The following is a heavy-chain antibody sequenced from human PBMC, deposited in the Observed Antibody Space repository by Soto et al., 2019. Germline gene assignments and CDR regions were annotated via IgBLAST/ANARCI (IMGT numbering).Heavy chain of an antibody. D-gene: IGHD1-26*01. CDR2: ITHRGST. CDR3: ARGGAHAKSGSGIYQFGDGLDF. V-gene: IGHV4-34*01. J-gene: IGHJ6*02. CDR1: GGSFGGYY. Sequence: PSETLSLTCDVSGGSFGGYYWSWIRQSPGKGLERIGDITHRGSTNYNPSLKCRVILSVDTSKRQFSLKLSSVTAADTAVYYCARGGAHAKSGSGIYQFGDGLDFCRQGTTVTVT.